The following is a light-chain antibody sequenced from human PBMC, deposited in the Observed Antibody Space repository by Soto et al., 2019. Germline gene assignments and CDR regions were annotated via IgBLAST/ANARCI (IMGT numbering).Light chain of an antibody. J-gene: IGLJ2*01. CDR1: SSDVGGYKY. V-gene: IGLV2-14*01. CDR2: EVS. Sequence: QSVLTQPASVSGSPGQSITISCTGTSSDVGGYKYVSWYQQHPGKAPKLMIYEVSNRPSGVSNRFSGSKSGNMASLTISGLQAEDEADYYCSSFTTTTLVVFGGGTKLTVL. CDR3: SSFTTTTLVV.